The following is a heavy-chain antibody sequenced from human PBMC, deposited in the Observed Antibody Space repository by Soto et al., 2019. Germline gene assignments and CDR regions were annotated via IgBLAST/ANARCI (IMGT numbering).Heavy chain of an antibody. Sequence: SSETLSLTCAVSGGSISSSNWWSWVRQPPGKGLEWIGEIYHSGSTNYNPSLKSRVTISVDKSKNQFSLKLSSVTAADTAVYYCARSMATIESDYFDYWGQGTMVTVSS. CDR1: GGSISSSNW. D-gene: IGHD5-12*01. V-gene: IGHV4-4*02. CDR2: IYHSGST. CDR3: ARSMATIESDYFDY. J-gene: IGHJ4*02.